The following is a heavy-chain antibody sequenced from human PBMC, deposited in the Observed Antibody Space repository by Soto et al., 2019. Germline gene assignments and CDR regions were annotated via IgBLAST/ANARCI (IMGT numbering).Heavy chain of an antibody. J-gene: IGHJ3*02. Sequence: QVQLQESGPGLVKPSETLSLTCTVSGGSISSYYWSWIRQPAGQGLEWFGRIYTSGRTNYHPSLKSRVTMSVDTSKNQFSLKLSSVTAADTAVYYCARGFRRSRGAVDIWGQGTMVTVSS. CDR2: IYTSGRT. D-gene: IGHD3-10*01. CDR3: ARGFRRSRGAVDI. V-gene: IGHV4-4*07. CDR1: GGSISSYY.